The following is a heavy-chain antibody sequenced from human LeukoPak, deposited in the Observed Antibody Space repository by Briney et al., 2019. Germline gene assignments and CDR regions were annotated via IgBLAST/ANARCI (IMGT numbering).Heavy chain of an antibody. D-gene: IGHD1-26*01. J-gene: IGHJ4*02. V-gene: IGHV1-69*06. Sequence: GASVKVSCKASGGTFSSYAISWVRQAPGQGLEWMGGIIPIFGTANYAQKFQGRVTITADKSTSTAYMELSSLRSEDTAVYYCARARISSGWEQGFFDYWGQGTLVTVSS. CDR2: IIPIFGTA. CDR1: GGTFSSYA. CDR3: ARARISSGWEQGFFDY.